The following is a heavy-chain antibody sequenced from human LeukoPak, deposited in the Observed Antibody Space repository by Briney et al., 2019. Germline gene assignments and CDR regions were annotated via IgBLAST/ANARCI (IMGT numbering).Heavy chain of an antibody. V-gene: IGHV4-39*07. CDR3: ARDFGVRGNFWD. J-gene: IGHJ4*02. CDR1: GGSISTNSYY. Sequence: PSETLSLTCTVSGGSISTNSYYWGWLRQPPGKGLEWIGSIYYSGSTYHNPSLRSRVTISVDTSKNQFSLKLSSVTAADTAVYYCARDFGVRGNFWDWGQGTLVTVSS. D-gene: IGHD3-10*01. CDR2: IYYSGST.